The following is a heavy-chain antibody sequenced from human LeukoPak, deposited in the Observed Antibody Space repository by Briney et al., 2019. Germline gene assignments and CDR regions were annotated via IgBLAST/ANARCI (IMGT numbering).Heavy chain of an antibody. Sequence: GGSLRLSCEASGFTFSSYSMNWVRQAPGKGLEWVSSISSSSSYIYYADSVKGRFTISRDNAKNSLYLQMNSLRAEDTAVYYCAREVTMVRGVSDWGQGTLVTVSS. D-gene: IGHD3-10*01. CDR2: ISSSSSYI. CDR3: AREVTMVRGVSD. V-gene: IGHV3-21*01. J-gene: IGHJ4*02. CDR1: GFTFSSYS.